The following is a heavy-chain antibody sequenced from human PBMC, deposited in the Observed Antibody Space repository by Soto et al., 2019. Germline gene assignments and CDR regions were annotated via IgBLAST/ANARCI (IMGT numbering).Heavy chain of an antibody. CDR3: TTGLGQQELVFDF. CDR1: GFTYGKAW. D-gene: IGHD7-27*01. V-gene: IGHV3-15*01. Sequence: QLVESGGGVVRPGGSLKLSCACAGFTYGKAWLSWVRQAPGKGLEWVGRIKSKGDGETTDFAAPVKGRIAISRNDSENIVFLQMSSLKTEDTGMYYCTTGLGQQELVFDFWGLGAPVTVSS. CDR2: IKSKGDGETT. J-gene: IGHJ4*02.